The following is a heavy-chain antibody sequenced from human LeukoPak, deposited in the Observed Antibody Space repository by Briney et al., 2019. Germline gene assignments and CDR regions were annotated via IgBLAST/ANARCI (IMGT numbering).Heavy chain of an antibody. Sequence: TPSETLSLTCTVSGGSINNYYWSWIRQPAGKGREWIGRIYTRGSTNYNPSLKSRVTMSVDTSKNQFSLKLSSVTAADTAVYYCARGRYCSADICSGGDAFDIWGQGTMVSVSS. D-gene: IGHD2-15*01. J-gene: IGHJ3*02. CDR3: ARGRYCSADICSGGDAFDI. V-gene: IGHV4-4*07. CDR2: IYTRGST. CDR1: GGSINNYY.